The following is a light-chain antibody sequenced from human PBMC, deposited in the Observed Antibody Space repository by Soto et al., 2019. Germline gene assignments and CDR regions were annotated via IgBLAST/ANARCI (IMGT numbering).Light chain of an antibody. CDR3: AAWDDSLNGYV. CDR1: SSNIGSNT. V-gene: IGLV1-44*01. J-gene: IGLJ1*01. Sequence: QSLLAEPPSASGTPGQRFTISCSGISSNIGSNTVSWYRQLPGTAPKLLIYSNNQRPSGVPDRFSGSKSGTSASLAISGLQSEDEADYYCAAWDDSLNGYVFGTGTKVTVL. CDR2: SNN.